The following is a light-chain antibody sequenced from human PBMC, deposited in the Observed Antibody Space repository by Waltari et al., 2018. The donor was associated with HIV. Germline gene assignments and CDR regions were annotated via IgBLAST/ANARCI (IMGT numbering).Light chain of an antibody. CDR2: DNH. V-gene: IGLV1-51*01. Sequence: QSVLTQPPSVSAAPGQKVTISCSGSSSNIGNNYASWYQQIPGTAPKLLIYDNHKRPSGIPDLFSGSASGTSATLGITGLQTGDEADYYCGTWDSSLSAVVFGGGTKLTVL. CDR3: GTWDSSLSAVV. J-gene: IGLJ2*01. CDR1: SSNIGNNY.